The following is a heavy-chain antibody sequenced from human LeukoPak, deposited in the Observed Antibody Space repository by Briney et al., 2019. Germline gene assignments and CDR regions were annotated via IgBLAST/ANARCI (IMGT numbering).Heavy chain of an antibody. D-gene: IGHD3-10*01. J-gene: IGHJ6*03. CDR3: ARTRATLVREAHRRYYYYMDV. Sequence: PSETLSLTCTVSGGSVSSYYWSWIRQPPGKGLEWIGYIYYSGISNYNPSLKSRVTISVDTSKNQFSLRLSSVTAADTAVYYCARTRATLVREAHRRYYYYMDVWGRGATVTVSS. CDR2: IYYSGIS. CDR1: GGSVSSYY. V-gene: IGHV4-59*02.